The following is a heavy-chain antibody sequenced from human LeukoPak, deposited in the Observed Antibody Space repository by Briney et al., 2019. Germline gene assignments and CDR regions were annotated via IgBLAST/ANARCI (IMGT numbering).Heavy chain of an antibody. CDR1: CGSISSYY. Sequence: SETLSLTCTVSCGSISSYYWSWIRQPPGKGLEWIGYIYYSGSTNYNPCHERRVTISVGTSKNQFSLKLSSVTSSDTAVYYCARDRGKQPSRQSRAYYYYGMDVWGRGTTVTVSS. D-gene: IGHD3-10*01. CDR2: IYYSGST. V-gene: IGHV4-59*01. CDR3: ARDRGKQPSRQSRAYYYYGMDV. J-gene: IGHJ6*02.